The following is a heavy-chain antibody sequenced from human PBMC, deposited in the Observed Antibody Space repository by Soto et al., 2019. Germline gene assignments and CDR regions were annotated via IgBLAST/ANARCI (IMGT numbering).Heavy chain of an antibody. J-gene: IGHJ4*02. V-gene: IGHV1-69*06. CDR2: IIPIFGTA. D-gene: IGHD3-10*01. Sequence: SSVKCCGKAAGGTFSSHAISCVRQAPGQGLEWMGGIIPIFGTANYAQKFQGRVTITADKSTSTAYMELSSLRSEDTAVYYCNSMVRGTFDYWGQGTLVTSPQ. CDR1: GGTFSSHA. CDR3: NSMVRGTFDY.